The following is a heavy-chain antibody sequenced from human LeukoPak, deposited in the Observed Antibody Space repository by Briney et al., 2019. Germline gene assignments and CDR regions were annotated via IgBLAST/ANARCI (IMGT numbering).Heavy chain of an antibody. CDR1: GFTFSSYA. CDR3: ARSNYYDSSGYYWFDY. D-gene: IGHD3-22*01. Sequence: PGGSLRLSCAASGFTFSSYAMHWVRQAPGKGLEWVAGISYDGSNKYYADSVKGRFTISRDNSKNTLYLQMNSLRAEDTAVYYCARSNYYDSSGYYWFDYWGQGTLVTVSS. V-gene: IGHV3-30*04. CDR2: ISYDGSNK. J-gene: IGHJ4*02.